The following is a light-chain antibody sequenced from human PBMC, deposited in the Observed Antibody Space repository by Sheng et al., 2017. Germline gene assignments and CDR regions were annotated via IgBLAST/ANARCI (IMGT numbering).Light chain of an antibody. J-gene: IGLJ1*01. V-gene: IGLV1-40*01. CDR1: SSNIGAGYD. CDR3: QSYDSSLSGYV. CDR2: LNI. Sequence: QLVLTQPPSVSGAPGQRVTISCTGSSSNIGAGYDVFWYQQFPGTVPKLLIYLNINRPSGVPERFSASKSGTSASLAIAGLQADDEADYYCQSYDSSLSGYVFGTGTKVTVL.